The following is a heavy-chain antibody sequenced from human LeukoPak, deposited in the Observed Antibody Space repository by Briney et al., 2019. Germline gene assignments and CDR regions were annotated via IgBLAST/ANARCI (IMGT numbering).Heavy chain of an antibody. D-gene: IGHD2-2*01. J-gene: IGHJ5*02. V-gene: IGHV3-21*01. Sequence: GGSLRLSCAASGFRLSDYDMNWVRQAPGKGLEWVSSISTGSRYIYYAYSVKGRFTISRDDAKDSLYLQMDYLRAEDTAVYYCARADCSGSTCYLRRSWFDPWGQGTLVTVSS. CDR2: ISTGSRYI. CDR3: ARADCSGSTCYLRRSWFDP. CDR1: GFRLSDYD.